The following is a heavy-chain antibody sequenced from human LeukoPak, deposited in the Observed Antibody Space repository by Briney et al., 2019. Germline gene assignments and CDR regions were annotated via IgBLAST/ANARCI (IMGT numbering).Heavy chain of an antibody. J-gene: IGHJ4*02. CDR3: AAHSYCGGDCYSKSDY. CDR2: INPSGGST. CDR1: GYTFTSYY. V-gene: IGHV1-46*03. Sequence: GASVKVSCKASGYTFTSYYMHWVRQAPGQGLECMGIINPSGGSTSYAQTFQGRVTMTRDTSTSTVYMELSSLRSEDTAVYYCAAHSYCGGDCYSKSDYWGQGTLVTVSS. D-gene: IGHD2-21*01.